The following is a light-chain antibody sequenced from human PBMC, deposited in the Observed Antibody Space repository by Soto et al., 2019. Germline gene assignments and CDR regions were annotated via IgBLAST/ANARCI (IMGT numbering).Light chain of an antibody. V-gene: IGLV1-40*01. CDR1: SSNIGVGYD. CDR2: ANF. Sequence: QSVLTQPPSVSGAPGQRVTISCTGSSSNIGVGYDVHWYQQLPGSAPKLLIYANFNRPSGVPDRFSGSKSGNTASLTISGLQAEDEADYYCSSYTSSSTFYVFGTGTKLTVL. CDR3: SSYTSSSTFYV. J-gene: IGLJ1*01.